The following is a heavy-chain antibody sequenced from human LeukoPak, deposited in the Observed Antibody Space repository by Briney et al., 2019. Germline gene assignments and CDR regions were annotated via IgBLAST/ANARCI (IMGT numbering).Heavy chain of an antibody. D-gene: IGHD1-26*01. CDR2: IYYSGST. J-gene: IGHJ5*02. V-gene: IGHV4-59*01. CDR1: GDSISSYY. CDR3: ARGGIMFDP. Sequence: SETLSLTCTVSGDSISSYYWSWIRQPPGKGLEWIGYIYYSGSTNYNPSLKSRVTISVDTSKNQFSLKLSSVTAADTAVFYCARGGIMFDPWGQGTLVTVS.